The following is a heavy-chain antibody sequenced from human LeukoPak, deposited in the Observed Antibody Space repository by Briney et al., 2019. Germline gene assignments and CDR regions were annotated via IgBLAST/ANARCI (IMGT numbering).Heavy chain of an antibody. CDR2: ISGSGGST. D-gene: IGHD1-1*01. J-gene: IGHJ6*04. CDR3: AKGERRYYYYGMDV. CDR1: GFTFSSYA. Sequence: GGSLRLSCAASGFTFSSYAMSWVRQAPGKGLEWVSAISGSGGSTYYADSVKGRFTISRDNSKNTLYLQMNCLRAEDTAVYYCAKGERRYYYYGMDVWGKGTTVTVSS. V-gene: IGHV3-23*01.